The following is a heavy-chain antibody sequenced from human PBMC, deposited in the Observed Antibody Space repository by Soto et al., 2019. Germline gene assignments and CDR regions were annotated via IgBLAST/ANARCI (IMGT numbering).Heavy chain of an antibody. CDR2: INFKSGGT. V-gene: IGHV1-2*02. Sequence: GVAMEVIWKACGYTINGYYLHWVQQASEKGLELMGWINFKSGGTSYAQKFQGRVTMTRDTSISTAYMEVNRLRSDDTAVYYFARSQTNYNSVSEALLAFWGQGTLVTGSS. D-gene: IGHD3-22*01. J-gene: IGHJ4*02. CDR3: ARSQTNYNSVSEALLAF. CDR1: GYTINGYY.